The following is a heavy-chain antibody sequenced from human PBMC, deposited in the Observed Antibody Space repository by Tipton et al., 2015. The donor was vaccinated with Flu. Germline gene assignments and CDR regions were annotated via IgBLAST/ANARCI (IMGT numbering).Heavy chain of an antibody. D-gene: IGHD5-24*01. Sequence: LRLSCTVSGYSISSGFYWGWIRQPPGKGLEWIGNIYHSGSTFYNPSLKSRVTISVDTSKNQFSLKLSSVTAADTAAYYCARGDGYNFDYWGQGTLVTVPS. CDR2: IYHSGST. CDR1: GYSISSGFY. CDR3: ARGDGYNFDY. J-gene: IGHJ4*02. V-gene: IGHV4-38-2*02.